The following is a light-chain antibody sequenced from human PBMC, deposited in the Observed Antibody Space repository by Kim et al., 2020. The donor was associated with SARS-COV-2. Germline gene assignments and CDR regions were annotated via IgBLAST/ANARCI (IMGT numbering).Light chain of an antibody. Sequence: DIQMTQSPSSLSASIGDRVTITCRASQSIRNFLNWYQQKPGTAPKVLIFAASSLESAVPSRFSGSGSGTEFTLTIDSLQPEDFATYYCQQSDSLPITFGQGTRLEIK. CDR1: QSIRNF. V-gene: IGKV1-39*01. CDR3: QQSDSLPIT. CDR2: AAS. J-gene: IGKJ5*01.